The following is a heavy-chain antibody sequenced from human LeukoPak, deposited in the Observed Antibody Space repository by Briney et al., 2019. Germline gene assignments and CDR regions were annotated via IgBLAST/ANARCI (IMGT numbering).Heavy chain of an antibody. J-gene: IGHJ4*02. CDR2: ISSSSSYI. Sequence: GGSLRLSCAASGFTFSSYSMNWVRQAPGKGLEWVSSISSSSSYIYYADSVKGRFTISRDNAKNSLYLQMNSLRAEDTAVYYCARDQYDFWSGYQFDYWGQGTLVTVSS. CDR3: ARDQYDFWSGYQFDY. CDR1: GFTFSSYS. V-gene: IGHV3-21*01. D-gene: IGHD3-3*01.